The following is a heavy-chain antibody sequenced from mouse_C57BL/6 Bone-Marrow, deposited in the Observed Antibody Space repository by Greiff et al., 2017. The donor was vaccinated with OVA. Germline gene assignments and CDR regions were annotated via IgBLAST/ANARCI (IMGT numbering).Heavy chain of an antibody. CDR2: IHPNSGST. CDR1: GYTFTSYW. Sequence: QVQLQQPGAELVKPGASVKLSCKASGYTFTSYWMHWVKQRPGQGLEWIGMIHPNSGSTNYNEKFKSKATLTVDKSSSTAYMQLSSLTSEDSAVYYCSREDYCNYDWYFYVWGTGTTVTVSS. V-gene: IGHV1-64*01. J-gene: IGHJ1*03. D-gene: IGHD2-1*01. CDR3: SREDYCNYDWYFYV.